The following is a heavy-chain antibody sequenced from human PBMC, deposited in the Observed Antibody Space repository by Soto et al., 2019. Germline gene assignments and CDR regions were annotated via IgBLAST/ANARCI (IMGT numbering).Heavy chain of an antibody. CDR2: IYYSVTT. D-gene: IGHD1-20*01. J-gene: IGHJ4*02. CDR3: ARIVGRITGTILDY. Sequence: QVQLQESGPGLVKPSQTLSLTCTVSGGSISSCDYYWSWIRQPPGKGLEWIGYIYYSVTTYYNPSLKSRGTISVDTSKNQFSLKLSSVTAADTAVYYCARIVGRITGTILDYWGQVTLVTVSS. V-gene: IGHV4-30-4*01. CDR1: GGSISSCDYY.